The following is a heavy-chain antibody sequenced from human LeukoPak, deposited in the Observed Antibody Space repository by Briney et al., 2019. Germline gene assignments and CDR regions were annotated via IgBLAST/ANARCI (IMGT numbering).Heavy chain of an antibody. D-gene: IGHD3-10*01. J-gene: IGHJ5*02. CDR3: ARDLFLPLWFGEPGNNWFDP. V-gene: IGHV1-18*04. CDR1: GYTFTSYG. CDR2: ISAYNGNT. Sequence: GASVKVSCKASGYTFTSYGISWVRQAPGQGLEWMGWISAYNGNTNYAQKLQGRVTMTTDTSTSTAYMELRSLRSDDTAVYYCARDLFLPLWFGEPGNNWFDPWGQGTLVTVSS.